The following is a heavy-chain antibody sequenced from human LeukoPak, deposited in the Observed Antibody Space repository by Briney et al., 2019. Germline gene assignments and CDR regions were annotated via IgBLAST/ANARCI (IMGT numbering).Heavy chain of an antibody. V-gene: IGHV3-30*04. J-gene: IGHJ6*04. CDR1: GFTFSSYA. Sequence: GGSLRLSCAASGFTFSSYAMHWVRQAPGKGLEWVAVISYDGSNKYYADSVKGRFTISRDNSKNTLYLQMNSLRAEDTAVYYCARDEIAWDVWGKGTTVTVSS. D-gene: IGHD3-22*01. CDR3: ARDEIAWDV. CDR2: ISYDGSNK.